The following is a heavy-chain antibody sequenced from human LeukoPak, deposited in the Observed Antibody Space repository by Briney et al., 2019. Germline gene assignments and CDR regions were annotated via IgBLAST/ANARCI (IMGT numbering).Heavy chain of an antibody. D-gene: IGHD2-21*02. CDR2: ISGSGSTI. Sequence: GGSLRLSCAASGFTFSSYEMNWVRQAPGKGLEWVSYISGSGSTIYYADSVKGRSTISRDNAKNSLYLQMNSLRAEDTAVYYCARDRRYCGGDCYSGYFDYWGQGTLVTVSS. V-gene: IGHV3-48*03. CDR3: ARDRRYCGGDCYSGYFDY. J-gene: IGHJ4*02. CDR1: GFTFSSYE.